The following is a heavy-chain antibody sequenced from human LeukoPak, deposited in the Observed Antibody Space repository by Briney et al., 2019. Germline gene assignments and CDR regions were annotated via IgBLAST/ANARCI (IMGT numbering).Heavy chain of an antibody. J-gene: IGHJ4*02. D-gene: IGHD1-1*01. V-gene: IGHV3-48*03. CDR3: ARGTGTTPREY. Sequence: GGCQRLSCAASVFTFSSYEMNWVREAPGKGREGVSYLSISGSTIYYTDSLRRRFTISRDNAKNSLHLKMKTLRGEDRAVYYCARGTGTTPREYWGQGTLVTVS. CDR2: LSISGSTI. CDR1: VFTFSSYE.